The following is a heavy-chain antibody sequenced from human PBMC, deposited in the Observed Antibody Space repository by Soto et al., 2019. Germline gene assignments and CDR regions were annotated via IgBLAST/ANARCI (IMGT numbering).Heavy chain of an antibody. V-gene: IGHV4-31*01. CDR2: IYYSGST. J-gene: IGHJ4*01. CDR1: GGSISSGGYY. Sequence: QVQLQESGPGLVKPSQTLSLTCTVSGGSISSGGYYWSWIRQHPGKGLEWIGYIYYSGSTYYNPSLKRQGTISGNTAKNPFPLKLSPVTAADTAVYYRARGVLHWGHGTLGTVSS. CDR3: ARGVLH.